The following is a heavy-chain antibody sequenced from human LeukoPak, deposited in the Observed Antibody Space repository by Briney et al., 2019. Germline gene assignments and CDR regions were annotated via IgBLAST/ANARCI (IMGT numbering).Heavy chain of an antibody. D-gene: IGHD6-6*01. V-gene: IGHV4-34*01. J-gene: IGHJ4*02. Sequence: SEALSLTCAVYGGSFSGYYWSWIRQPPGKGLEWIGEINHSGSTNYNPSLKSRVTISVDTSKNQFSLKLSSVTAADTAVYYCARLPGARPAARQRDYWGQGTLVTVSS. CDR2: INHSGST. CDR3: ARLPGARPAARQRDY. CDR1: GGSFSGYY.